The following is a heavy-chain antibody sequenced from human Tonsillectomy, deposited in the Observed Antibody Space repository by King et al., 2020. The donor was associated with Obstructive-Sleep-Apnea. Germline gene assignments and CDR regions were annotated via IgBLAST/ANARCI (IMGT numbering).Heavy chain of an antibody. CDR2: ISNDGGDK. V-gene: IGHV3-30*18. Sequence: QVQLVESGGGVVQPGRSLRLSCAASGFTFSSYGMHWVRQAPGKGLEWVAVISNDGGDKYYANSVEGRFTISRDNSKITLYLQMISLRPEDTAVYYCAKDQALGVVDYAMDVWGQGTTVTVSS. J-gene: IGHJ6*02. D-gene: IGHD3-3*01. CDR3: AKDQALGVVDYAMDV. CDR1: GFTFSSYG.